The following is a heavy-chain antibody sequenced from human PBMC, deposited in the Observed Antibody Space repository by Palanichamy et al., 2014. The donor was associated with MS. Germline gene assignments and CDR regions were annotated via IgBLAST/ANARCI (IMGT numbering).Heavy chain of an antibody. CDR3: ARDCDSAGRYDEGYYFDY. CDR1: GFTFSSYW. V-gene: IGHV3-7*01. D-gene: IGHD2-2*01. CDR2: INQDGTKK. Sequence: EVQLVESGGGLVQPGGSLRLSCAASGFTFSSYWMTWVRQAPGKGLEWVANINQDGTKKYSVDSVKGRFTISRDNAKKSLYLQMDSLRVEDTAIYYCARDCDSAGRYDEGYYFDYWGQGTLVTVSS. J-gene: IGHJ4*02.